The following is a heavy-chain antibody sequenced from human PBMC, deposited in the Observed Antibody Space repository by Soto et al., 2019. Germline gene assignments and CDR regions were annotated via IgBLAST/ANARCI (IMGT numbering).Heavy chain of an antibody. J-gene: IGHJ4*02. CDR3: ARGRYGEY. D-gene: IGHD3-10*01. Sequence: QVHLVQSGAEVKKPGASVKVSCKASGYTFTSYGITWARQAPGQGLEWMGWISAHNGNTDYAQKLQGRVIVTRYTSTSTASMELRSLIYDDTAVYYCARGRYGEYWGQGALVTVSS. V-gene: IGHV1-18*01. CDR1: GYTFTSYG. CDR2: ISAHNGNT.